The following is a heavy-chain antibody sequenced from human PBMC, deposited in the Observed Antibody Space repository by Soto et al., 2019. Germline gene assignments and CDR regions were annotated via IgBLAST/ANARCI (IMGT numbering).Heavy chain of an antibody. CDR2: ISAYNGNT. CDR3: ARHNDVFTGYYLDY. D-gene: IGHD3-9*01. Sequence: QVQLVQSEAEVKKPGASVKVSCRASGYIFVNYGISWVRQAPGQGLEWMGWISAYNGNTKYAQEFQGRVTMTRDTSTSTAYMELGSLRSDDTAVYYCARHNDVFTGYYLDYWGQGTLVTVSS. V-gene: IGHV1-18*01. CDR1: GYIFVNYG. J-gene: IGHJ4*02.